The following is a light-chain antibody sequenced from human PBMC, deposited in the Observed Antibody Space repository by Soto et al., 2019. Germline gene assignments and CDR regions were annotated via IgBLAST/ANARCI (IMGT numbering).Light chain of an antibody. J-gene: IGLJ2*01. CDR1: SSDVGGYNY. CDR2: EVS. CDR3: SSYAGSNNPHVV. Sequence: QSALTQPPSASGSPGQSVTISCTGTSSDVGGYNYVSWYQQHPGKAPKLMIYEVSKRPSGVPDRFSGSKSGNTASLTVSGLQAEDDADYYCSSYAGSNNPHVVFGGGTKLTVL. V-gene: IGLV2-8*01.